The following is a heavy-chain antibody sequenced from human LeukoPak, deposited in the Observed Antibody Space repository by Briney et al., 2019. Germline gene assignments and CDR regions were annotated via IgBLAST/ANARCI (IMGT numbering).Heavy chain of an antibody. Sequence: ASMKVSCKASGYTFTGYYMHWVRQAPGQGLEWMGWINPDSGGTNYAQKLQGRVTMTTDTSTSTAYMELRSLRSDDTAVYYCATLPLTGYYLDFDYWGQGTLVTVSS. V-gene: IGHV1-2*02. CDR3: ATLPLTGYYLDFDY. J-gene: IGHJ4*02. CDR2: INPDSGGT. D-gene: IGHD3-9*01. CDR1: GYTFTGYY.